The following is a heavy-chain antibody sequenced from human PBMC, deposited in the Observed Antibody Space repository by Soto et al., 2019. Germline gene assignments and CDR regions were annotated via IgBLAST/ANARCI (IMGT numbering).Heavy chain of an antibody. D-gene: IGHD4-17*01. J-gene: IGHJ4*02. Sequence: QVQLVESGGGVVQPGRSLRLSCAASGFTFSSYGMHWVRQAPGKGLEWVAVTSYDGSNKHYADSVKGRFTISRDNSKNTLYLQMNSLRAEDTAVYYCAKERGSDYGDYYFDYWGQGTLVTVSS. CDR3: AKERGSDYGDYYFDY. V-gene: IGHV3-30*18. CDR1: GFTFSSYG. CDR2: TSYDGSNK.